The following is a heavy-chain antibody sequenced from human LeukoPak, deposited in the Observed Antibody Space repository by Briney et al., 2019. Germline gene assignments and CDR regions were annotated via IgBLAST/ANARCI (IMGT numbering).Heavy chain of an antibody. Sequence: SETLSLTCTVSGGSISSYYWNWIRQPPGKGLEWIGYIYYSGSTNHNPSLTSRVTMSVDTSKNQFSLRLNSVTAADTAVYYCAGDQADNYGIFFDYWGQGTLVTVSS. D-gene: IGHD5-24*01. CDR2: IYYSGST. J-gene: IGHJ4*02. V-gene: IGHV4-59*01. CDR3: AGDQADNYGIFFDY. CDR1: GGSISSYY.